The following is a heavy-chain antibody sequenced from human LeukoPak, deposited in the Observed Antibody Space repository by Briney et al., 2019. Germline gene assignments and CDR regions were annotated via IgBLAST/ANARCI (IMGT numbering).Heavy chain of an antibody. Sequence: ASVKVSCKASGHTFTGYYMHWVRQAPGQGLEWMGWINPNSGGTNYAQKFQGRVTMTRDTSISTAYMELSRLRSDDTAVYYCAREKGPDYDILTGYSSGGMDVWGQGTAVTVSS. J-gene: IGHJ6*02. CDR3: AREKGPDYDILTGYSSGGMDV. D-gene: IGHD3-9*01. CDR2: INPNSGGT. V-gene: IGHV1-2*02. CDR1: GHTFTGYY.